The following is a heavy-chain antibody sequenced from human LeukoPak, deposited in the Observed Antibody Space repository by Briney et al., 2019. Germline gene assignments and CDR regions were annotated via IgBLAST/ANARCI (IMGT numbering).Heavy chain of an antibody. CDR1: GFTFSGFW. V-gene: IGHV3-74*01. D-gene: IGHD1-26*01. J-gene: IGHJ4*02. CDR2: LHSDGSNT. CDR3: ARDSGGYPGHFDY. Sequence: PGGSLRLSCAASGFTFSGFWMHWVRQAPGKGQVWISRLHSDGSNTDYADSVEGRFTISRDNAKNTLYLQMNSLSAEDTAVYYCARDSGGYPGHFDYWGQGTPVTVSS.